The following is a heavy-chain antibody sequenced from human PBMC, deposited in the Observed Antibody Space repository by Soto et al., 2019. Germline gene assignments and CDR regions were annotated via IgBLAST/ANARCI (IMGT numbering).Heavy chain of an antibody. J-gene: IGHJ4*02. D-gene: IGHD3-9*01. CDR3: ARDASYYDILTGYYVGSAGSYYFDY. CDR1: GGTFSSYA. CDR2: IIPIFGTA. Sequence: RASVKVSCKASGGTFSSYAISWVRQAPGQGLEWMGGIIPIFGTAHYAQKFQGRVTITADESTSTAYMELSSLRSEYTAVYYCARDASYYDILTGYYVGSAGSYYFDYWGQGTLVTVSS. V-gene: IGHV1-69*13.